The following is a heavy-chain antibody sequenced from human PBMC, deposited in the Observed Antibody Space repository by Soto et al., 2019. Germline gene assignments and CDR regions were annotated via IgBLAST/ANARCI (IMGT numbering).Heavy chain of an antibody. Sequence: TGGSLRLSCAASGFTFSSYGMHWVRQAPGKGLEWVAVISYDGSNKYYADSVKGRFTISRDNSKNTLYLQMNSLRAEDTAVYYCAKEANQWLRWGDYFDYWGQGTLVTVSS. CDR1: GFTFSSYG. D-gene: IGHD5-12*01. CDR3: AKEANQWLRWGDYFDY. CDR2: ISYDGSNK. V-gene: IGHV3-30*18. J-gene: IGHJ4*02.